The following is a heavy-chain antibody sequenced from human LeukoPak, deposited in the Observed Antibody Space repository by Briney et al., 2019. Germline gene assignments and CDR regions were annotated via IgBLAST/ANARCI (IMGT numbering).Heavy chain of an antibody. V-gene: IGHV3-48*03. CDR1: GFTFSSYE. D-gene: IGHD3-22*01. CDR2: ISSSGSTI. Sequence: GGSLRLSCAASGFTFSSYEMNWVRQAPGKGLEWFSYISSSGSTIYYADSVKGRFTISRDNSKNTLYLQMNSLRAEDTAVYYCARDLVHDSSGYYMDVWGKGTTVTISS. J-gene: IGHJ6*03. CDR3: ARDLVHDSSGYYMDV.